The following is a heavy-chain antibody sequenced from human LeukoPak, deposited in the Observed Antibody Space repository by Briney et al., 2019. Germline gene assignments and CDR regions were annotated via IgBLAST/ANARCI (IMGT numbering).Heavy chain of an antibody. J-gene: IGHJ4*02. CDR1: GFTFSSYS. V-gene: IGHV3-21*01. Sequence: GGSLRLSCAASGFTFSSYSMNWVRQAPGKGLEWVSSISSSSSYIYYADSVKGRFTISGDNAKNSLYLQMNSLRAEGTAVYYCARDRSSSSWELYYWGQGTLVTVSS. D-gene: IGHD6-13*01. CDR3: ARDRSSSSWELYY. CDR2: ISSSSSYI.